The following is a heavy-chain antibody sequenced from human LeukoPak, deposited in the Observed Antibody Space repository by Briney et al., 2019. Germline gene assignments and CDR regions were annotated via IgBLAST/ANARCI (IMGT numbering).Heavy chain of an antibody. D-gene: IGHD2-21*02. CDR2: SGDSDGST. CDR1: GFTFSGSG. J-gene: IGHJ4*02. Sequence: GGSLSLSCAASGFTFSGSGMSWVRQAPGKGLEWISSSGDSDGSTYYADSLKGRFTISRDNSKNTLYLQMNNLRAEDTAVYYCARGDCRGACNPLAYWGQGALVTVSS. V-gene: IGHV3-23*01. CDR3: ARGDCRGACNPLAY.